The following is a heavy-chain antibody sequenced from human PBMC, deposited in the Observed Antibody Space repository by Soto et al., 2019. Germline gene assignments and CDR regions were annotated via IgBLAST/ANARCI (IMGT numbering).Heavy chain of an antibody. J-gene: IGHJ4*02. Sequence: GGSLRLSCAASGFTFSTYAMTWVRQAPGKGLEWVSAISGSGGSTYYADSVKGRFTISRDNSKNTLYLQMNSLRAEDTAVYYCAKDWSPYGDSPRARHFDYWGQGTLVTFSS. CDR3: AKDWSPYGDSPRARHFDY. CDR1: GFTFSTYA. V-gene: IGHV3-23*01. D-gene: IGHD4-17*01. CDR2: ISGSGGST.